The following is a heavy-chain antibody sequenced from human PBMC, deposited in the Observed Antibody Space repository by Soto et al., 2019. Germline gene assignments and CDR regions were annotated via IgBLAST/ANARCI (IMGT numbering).Heavy chain of an antibody. D-gene: IGHD2-21*01. CDR2: ISPKSTYR. V-gene: IGHV3-11*06. CDR3: ARGGGGGLFEH. Sequence: GGSLRLSCATSGFPFSDYYMSWIRQAPGKGLEWLSHISPKSTYRNYADSVKGRFAISRDNTKSSLFLQMNSLGVEDTAVYYCARGGGGGLFEHWGQGVLVTVSS. CDR1: GFPFSDYY. J-gene: IGHJ4*02.